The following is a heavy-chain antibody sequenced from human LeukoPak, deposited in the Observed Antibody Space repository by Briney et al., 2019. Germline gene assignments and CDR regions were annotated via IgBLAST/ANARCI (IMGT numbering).Heavy chain of an antibody. Sequence: GGSLRLSCEASGFTFSSYWMHWVRQAPGKGLVWVSRINSDGSSTSYADSVKGRFTISRDNAKNTLYLQMNSLRAEDTAVYYCASADYYDSSALDYWGQGTLVTVSS. V-gene: IGHV3-74*01. CDR1: GFTFSSYW. J-gene: IGHJ4*02. D-gene: IGHD3-22*01. CDR3: ASADYYDSSALDY. CDR2: INSDGSST.